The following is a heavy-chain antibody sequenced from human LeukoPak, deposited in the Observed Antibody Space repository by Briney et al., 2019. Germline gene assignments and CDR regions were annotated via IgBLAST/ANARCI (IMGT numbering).Heavy chain of an antibody. Sequence: GGSLRLSCAASGFTFSSYAMSWVRQAPGKGLGGVSAISGSGGSTYYADSVKGRFTISRDNSKNTLYLQMNSLRAEDTAVYYCAKVGGDYYYDSSGYYPSWGQGTLVTVSS. J-gene: IGHJ4*02. CDR1: GFTFSSYA. D-gene: IGHD3-22*01. CDR3: AKVGGDYYYDSSGYYPS. V-gene: IGHV3-23*01. CDR2: ISGSGGST.